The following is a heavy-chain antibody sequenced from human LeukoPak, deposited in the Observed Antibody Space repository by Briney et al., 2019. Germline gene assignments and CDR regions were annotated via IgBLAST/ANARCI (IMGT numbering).Heavy chain of an antibody. D-gene: IGHD6-13*01. CDR3: ARDERSSSWSDY. J-gene: IGHJ4*02. CDR2: ISYDGSNK. Sequence: PGGSLRLSCAASGFTFSSYAMHWVRQAPGKGLEWVAVISYDGSNKYYADSVKGRFTISRDNAKNLLYLQMNSLRAEDTAVYYCARDERSSSWSDYWGQGNLVTVSS. V-gene: IGHV3-30-3*01. CDR1: GFTFSSYA.